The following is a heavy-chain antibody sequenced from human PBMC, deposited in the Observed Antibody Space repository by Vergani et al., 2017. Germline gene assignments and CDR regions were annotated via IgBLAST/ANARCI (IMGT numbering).Heavy chain of an antibody. CDR2: IIPIFGTA. V-gene: IGHV1-69*01. D-gene: IGHD2-2*01. CDR1: GGTFSSYA. J-gene: IGHJ5*02. CDR3: AGVAWVVPINPAEGWFDP. Sequence: QVQLVQSGAEVKKPGSSVKVSCKASGGTFSSYAISWVRQAPGQGLEWMGGIIPIFGTANYAQKFQGRVTITAVESTSTAYMELSSLRSEDTAVYYCAGVAWVVPINPAEGWFDPWGQGTLVTVSS.